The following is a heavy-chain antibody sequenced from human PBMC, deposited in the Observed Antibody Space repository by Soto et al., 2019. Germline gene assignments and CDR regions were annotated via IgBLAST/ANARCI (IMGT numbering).Heavy chain of an antibody. D-gene: IGHD5-12*01. V-gene: IGHV3-66*01. J-gene: IGHJ6*02. CDR3: ARGGYKPYFGMDV. CDR2: IYSGGST. CDR1: GFTVSYNY. Sequence: EVQLVESGGDWVQPGGSLRLSCAASGFTVSYNYMSWVRQAAGKGLQWVSVIYSGGSTHYADSVKGRFTISGDHSKNTVYLKMNSLRAEDTAVYYCARGGYKPYFGMDVWGQGTTVTVFS.